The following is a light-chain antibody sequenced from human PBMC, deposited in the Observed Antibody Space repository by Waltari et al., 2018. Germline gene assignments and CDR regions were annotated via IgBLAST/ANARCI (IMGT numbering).Light chain of an antibody. CDR1: NSGFDTYKY. Sequence: QFVLTQPRSVSGSPGQSVTISCTGTNSGFDTYKYVSWYQHHPGKAPKRLIYDVFKRPSGVPDRFSGSKAGNTASLTISGLQAEDEADYYCCAFAGSYNFGVFGGGTKLTVL. J-gene: IGLJ3*02. CDR3: CAFAGSYNFGV. CDR2: DVF. V-gene: IGLV2-11*01.